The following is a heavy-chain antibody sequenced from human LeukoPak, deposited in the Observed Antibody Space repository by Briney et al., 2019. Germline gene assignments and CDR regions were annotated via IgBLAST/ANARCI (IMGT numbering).Heavy chain of an antibody. CDR3: AREGHPYGMDV. CDR1: GFTFSSYA. Sequence: GGSLRLSCAASGFTFSSYAMTWVRQAPGEGLQWVSGISGSGTSAYYADSVKGRFTISRDNSKNTLYLQMNSLRAEDTAVYYCAREGHPYGMDVWGQGTTVTVSS. V-gene: IGHV3-23*01. J-gene: IGHJ6*02. CDR2: ISGSGTSA.